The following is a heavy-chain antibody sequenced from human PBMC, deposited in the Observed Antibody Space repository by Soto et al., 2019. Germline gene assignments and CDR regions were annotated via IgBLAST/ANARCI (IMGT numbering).Heavy chain of an antibody. CDR1: GGTFGNSA. CDR2: IVPMFGTA. D-gene: IGHD3-3*01. Sequence: QVQLVQSGAEVKKPGSSVNVSCKTSGGTFGNSAVTWVRQAPGQGLEWLVGIVPMFGTATYAQKFQGRVTIAADELTVPADRDLNSLKTDGPAVYYWARDGEPPSAFWSGPLGGGRFDPWGQGTLVTVSS. V-gene: IGHV1-69*12. CDR3: ARDGEPPSAFWSGPLGGGRFDP. J-gene: IGHJ5*02.